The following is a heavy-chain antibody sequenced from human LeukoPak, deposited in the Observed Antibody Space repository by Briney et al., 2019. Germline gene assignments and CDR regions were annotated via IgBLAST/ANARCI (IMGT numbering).Heavy chain of an antibody. CDR3: ARDLTAIDGIAWYYFEN. CDR2: INPNTGGT. V-gene: IGHV1-2*02. J-gene: IGHJ4*02. CDR1: GYTFTGHY. D-gene: IGHD2-21*02. Sequence: ASAKVSCKASGYTFTGHYIHWVRQAPGQGFEWMGWINPNTGGTDYAQKFQDRIAISTYTSISTAYMELTRLRSDDTALYYCARDLTAIDGIAWYYFENWGQGTLVTVS.